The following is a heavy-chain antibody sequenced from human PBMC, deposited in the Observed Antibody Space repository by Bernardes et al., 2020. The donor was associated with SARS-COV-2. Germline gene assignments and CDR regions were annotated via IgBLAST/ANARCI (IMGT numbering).Heavy chain of an antibody. D-gene: IGHD6-13*01. J-gene: IGHJ5*02. CDR1: GYTFTSYY. CDR2: FDPEDGET. CDR3: ATGAAAGPRDKYNWFDP. Sequence: ASVKVSCKASGYTFTSYYMHWVRQAPGQGLEWMGGFDPEDGETIYAQKFQGRVTMTEDTSTDTAYMELSSLRSEDTAVYYCATGAAAGPRDKYNWFDPWGQGTLVTVTS. V-gene: IGHV1-24*01.